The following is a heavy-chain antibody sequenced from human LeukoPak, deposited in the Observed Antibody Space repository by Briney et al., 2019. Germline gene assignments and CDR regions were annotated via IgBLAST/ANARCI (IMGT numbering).Heavy chain of an antibody. V-gene: IGHV1-8*03. J-gene: IGHJ6*03. CDR1: GYTFTSYD. CDR3: ARGVVDYDFWSGYYMGYYYYYMDV. D-gene: IGHD3-3*01. Sequence: ASVKVSCKASGYTFTSYDINWVRQATGQGLEWMGWMNPNSGNTGYAQKVQGRVTITRNTSISTAYMELSSLRSEDTAVYYCARGVVDYDFWSGYYMGYYYYYMDVWGKGTTVTVSS. CDR2: MNPNSGNT.